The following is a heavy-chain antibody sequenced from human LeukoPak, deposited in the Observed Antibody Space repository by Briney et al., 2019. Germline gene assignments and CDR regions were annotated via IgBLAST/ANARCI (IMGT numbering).Heavy chain of an antibody. J-gene: IGHJ2*01. CDR3: ARKPGDWYFDL. D-gene: IGHD7-27*01. CDR2: IYTSGST. V-gene: IGHV4-61*02. CDR1: GGSISSSSYY. Sequence: SETLSLTCTVSGGSISSSSYYWGWIRQPAGKGLEWIGRIYTSGSTNYNPSLKSRVTMSVDTSKNHFSLKLSSVTAADTAVYYCARKPGDWYFDLWGRGTLVTVSS.